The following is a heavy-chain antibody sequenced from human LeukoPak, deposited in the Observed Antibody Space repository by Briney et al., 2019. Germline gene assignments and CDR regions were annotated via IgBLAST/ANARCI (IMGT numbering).Heavy chain of an antibody. J-gene: IGHJ5*02. D-gene: IGHD2-2*01. CDR3: ARESEGVVPAAIGWFDP. CDR1: GGSISSGGYY. V-gene: IGHV4-31*03. Sequence: PSETLSLTCTVSGGSISSGGYYWSWIRQHAGKGLEWIGYIYYSGSTYYNPSLKSRVTISVDTSKNQFSLKLSSVTAADTAVYYCARESEGVVPAAIGWFDPWGQGTLVTVSP. CDR2: IYYSGST.